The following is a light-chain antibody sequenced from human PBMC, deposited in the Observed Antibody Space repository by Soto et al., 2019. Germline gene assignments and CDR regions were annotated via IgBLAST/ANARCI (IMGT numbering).Light chain of an antibody. CDR1: QSVTSN. CDR3: HQYEHWHQK. CDR2: GAS. Sequence: EIVMTQSPATLSVSPGERVTLSCRASQSVTSNLAWYQQKPGQAPILLIFGASTRATGLPARFSGSGSGTEFTLTITSLRSDDLELYYCHQYEHWHQKFGKGTKGDI. J-gene: IGKJ1*01. V-gene: IGKV3-15*01.